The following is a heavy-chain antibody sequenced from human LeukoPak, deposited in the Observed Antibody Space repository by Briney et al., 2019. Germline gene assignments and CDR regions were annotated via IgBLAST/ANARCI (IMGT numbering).Heavy chain of an antibody. J-gene: IGHJ6*03. CDR1: GGSISSYY. CDR2: IYTSGST. CDR3: ARDTPGSVHYYKDV. D-gene: IGHD3-10*01. Sequence: SETPSLTCTVSGGSISSYYWSWIRQPAGKGLEWIGRIYTSGSTNYNPSLKSRVTMSVDTSKNQFSLKLSSVTAADTAVYYCARDTPGSVHYYKDVWGKGTTVTVSS. V-gene: IGHV4-4*07.